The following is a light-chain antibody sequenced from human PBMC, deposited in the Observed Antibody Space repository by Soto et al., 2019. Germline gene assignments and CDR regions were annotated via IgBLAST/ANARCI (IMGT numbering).Light chain of an antibody. CDR2: GAS. Sequence: EIEMTQSPATLSVYPGERATLSCRASQRVSNNLAWYQQKPGQAPRLLIYGASTRATDIPAKFSGSGSGTDFSLTISSLQSEDFALYYCQQYNSWPLTFGGGTKVEIK. CDR1: QRVSNN. J-gene: IGKJ4*01. CDR3: QQYNSWPLT. V-gene: IGKV3-15*01.